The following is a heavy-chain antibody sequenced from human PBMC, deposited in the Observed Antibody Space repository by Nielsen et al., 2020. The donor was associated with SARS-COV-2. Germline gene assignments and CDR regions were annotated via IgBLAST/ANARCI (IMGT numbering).Heavy chain of an antibody. Sequence: SETLSLTCTVSGGSISSYYWSWIRQPPGKGLEWIGYIYYSETTNYNPSLKSRVTISVDTSKNQFSLKLSSVTAADTAVYYRAAQSGAGFWGDYYFDYWGQGTLVTVSS. CDR1: GGSISSYY. CDR3: AAQSGAGFWGDYYFDY. D-gene: IGHD2-21*02. J-gene: IGHJ4*02. V-gene: IGHV4-59*13. CDR2: IYYSETT.